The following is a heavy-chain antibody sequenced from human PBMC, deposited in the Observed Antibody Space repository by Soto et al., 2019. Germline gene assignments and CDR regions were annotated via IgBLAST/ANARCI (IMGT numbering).Heavy chain of an antibody. J-gene: IGHJ6*02. D-gene: IGHD1-1*01. V-gene: IGHV4-59*01. CDR1: GGSISSYY. CDR3: ARDQERRGNYYYYYGMDV. CDR2: IYYSGST. Sequence: SETLSLTCTVSGGSISSYYVSWIRQPPGKGLEWIGYIYYSGSTNYNPSLKSRVTISVDTSKNQFSLKLSSVTAADTAVYYCARDQERRGNYYYYYGMDVWGQGTTVTVSS.